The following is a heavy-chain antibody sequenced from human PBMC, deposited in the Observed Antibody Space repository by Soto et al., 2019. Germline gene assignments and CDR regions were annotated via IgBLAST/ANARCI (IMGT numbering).Heavy chain of an antibody. D-gene: IGHD6-13*01. Sequence: QLQLQESGPGLVKPSETLSLNYTVSGGSISSYYWDWVRQLPGEGLEWIGYIYYSGSTNYNPSLKSRVPISVDTSQNQFSLKLSYVTAADTAVYYCASSSLFLGPFDIWGQGTMVTVSS. J-gene: IGHJ3*02. CDR2: IYYSGST. CDR1: GGSISSYY. V-gene: IGHV4-59*08. CDR3: ASSSLFLGPFDI.